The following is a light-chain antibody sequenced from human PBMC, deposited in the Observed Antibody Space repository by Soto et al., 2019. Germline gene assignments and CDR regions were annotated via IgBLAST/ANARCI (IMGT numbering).Light chain of an antibody. CDR2: AAS. CDR3: QQSYSSPWT. CDR1: QSIFNF. V-gene: IGKV1-39*01. J-gene: IGKJ1*01. Sequence: DIQMTQSSSSLSASVGDRVTISCRASQSIFNFLNWYQQKPGKAPKVLIYAASSLQSGVPARFSGSGSGTEFTLTISNLQPEDFAIYHCQQSYSSPWTFGQGTKVDIK.